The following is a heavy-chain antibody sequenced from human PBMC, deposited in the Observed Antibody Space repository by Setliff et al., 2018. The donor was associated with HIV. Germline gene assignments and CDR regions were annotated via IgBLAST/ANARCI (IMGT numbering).Heavy chain of an antibody. CDR1: GFTFSSYW. Sequence: PGGSLRLSCAASGFTFSSYWMGWVRQTPGKRLEWVANTRQDEGEKFYADSVRGRFTVSRDNAKNSLYLQMSSLRAEDMAVYYCAKDGSGWSQHWGQGTRVTVSS. V-gene: IGHV3-7*01. D-gene: IGHD6-19*01. CDR3: AKDGSGWSQH. J-gene: IGHJ1*01. CDR2: TRQDEGEK.